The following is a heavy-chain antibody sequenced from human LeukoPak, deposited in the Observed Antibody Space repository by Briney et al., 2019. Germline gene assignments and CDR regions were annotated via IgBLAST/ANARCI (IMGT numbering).Heavy chain of an antibody. CDR2: IIPIFGTA. V-gene: IGHV1-69*01. CDR1: GCTFSSYA. J-gene: IGHJ4*02. Sequence: SGKVSCKASGCTFSSYAISWVRQAPGQGLEWMGGIIPIFGTANYAQKFQGRVTITADESTSTAYMELSSLRSEDTAVYYCAIFYSGYSPFEYWGQGTLVTVSS. D-gene: IGHD3-3*01. CDR3: AIFYSGYSPFEY.